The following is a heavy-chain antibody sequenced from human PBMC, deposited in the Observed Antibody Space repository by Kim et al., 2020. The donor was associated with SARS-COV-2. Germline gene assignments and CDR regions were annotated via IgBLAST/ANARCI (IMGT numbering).Heavy chain of an antibody. CDR2: IYYSGST. V-gene: IGHV4-39*01. Sequence: SETLSLTCTVSGGSISSSSYYWGWIRQPPGKGLEWIGSIYYSGSTYYNPSLKSRVTISVDTSKNQFSLKLSSVTAADTAVYYCARRVYYDSSGYPLNYFDYWGQGTLVTVSS. J-gene: IGHJ4*02. D-gene: IGHD3-22*01. CDR3: ARRVYYDSSGYPLNYFDY. CDR1: GGSISSSSYY.